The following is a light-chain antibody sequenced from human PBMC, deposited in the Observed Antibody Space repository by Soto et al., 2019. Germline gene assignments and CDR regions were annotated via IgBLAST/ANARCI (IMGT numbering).Light chain of an antibody. V-gene: IGKV3-20*01. Sequence: EIVLTQSPGTLSLSPGERATLSCRASQSVSSYLAWYQQKPGQAPRLLIYVASSRATGAPDRVSGSGFGTDFSLTISRLEPEDFAVYYCQQYGDSPVAFGQGTKVDIK. CDR1: QSVSSY. CDR2: VAS. J-gene: IGKJ1*01. CDR3: QQYGDSPVA.